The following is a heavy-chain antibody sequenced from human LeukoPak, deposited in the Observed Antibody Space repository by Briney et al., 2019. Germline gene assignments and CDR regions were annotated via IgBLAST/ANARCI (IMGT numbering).Heavy chain of an antibody. Sequence: PSETLSLTCTVSGYSISSGYYWGWIRQPPGKGLEWIGSIYHSGSTYYNPSLKSRVTISVDTSKNQFSLKLSSVTAADTAVYYCARVLRGTYDYWGQGTLVTVSS. V-gene: IGHV4-38-2*02. CDR1: GYSISSGYY. J-gene: IGHJ4*02. CDR2: IYHSGST. CDR3: ARVLRGTYDY. D-gene: IGHD1-7*01.